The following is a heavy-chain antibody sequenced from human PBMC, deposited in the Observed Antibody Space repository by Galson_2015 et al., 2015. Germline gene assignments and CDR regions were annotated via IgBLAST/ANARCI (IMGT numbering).Heavy chain of an antibody. CDR3: ARQTADGYKLDF. CDR1: GYTFTGHY. J-gene: IGHJ4*02. Sequence: SVKVSCKASGYTFTGHYLHWVRQAPGQGLEWMGWLHLNSANTNYAQNFQAWVTMTWDTSISTAYLEVSRLRSDDTAVYYCARQTADGYKLDFWGQGTLVTVSS. CDR2: LHLNSANT. V-gene: IGHV1-2*04. D-gene: IGHD5-24*01.